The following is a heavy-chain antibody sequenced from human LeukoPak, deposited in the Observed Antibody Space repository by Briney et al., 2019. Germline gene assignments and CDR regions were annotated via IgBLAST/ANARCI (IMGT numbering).Heavy chain of an antibody. J-gene: IGHJ4*02. Sequence: GGSLRLSCAASGFTFSNYDMSWVRQAPGKGLEWVSAISGSGGSTYYADSVEGRFTISRDNSKNTLYLQMNSLRAEDTAVYYCAKDRTKPEYWGQGTLVTVSS. CDR3: AKDRTKPEY. CDR1: GFTFSNYD. V-gene: IGHV3-23*01. CDR2: ISGSGGST. D-gene: IGHD1-1*01.